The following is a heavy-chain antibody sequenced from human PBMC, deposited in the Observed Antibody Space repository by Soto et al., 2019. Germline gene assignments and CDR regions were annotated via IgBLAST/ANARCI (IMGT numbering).Heavy chain of an antibody. CDR2: ITSNSDHI. Sequence: PGGSLRLSCAASGFMFSAHTMSWVRQAPGKGLEWLSSITSNSDHIDYADSVRGRFTVSRDNARKSLYLQMDSLGAEDTGVYYCATPYYYNHWGPGNLVTVSS. CDR1: GFMFSAHT. J-gene: IGHJ4*02. CDR3: ATPYYYNH. V-gene: IGHV3-21*01.